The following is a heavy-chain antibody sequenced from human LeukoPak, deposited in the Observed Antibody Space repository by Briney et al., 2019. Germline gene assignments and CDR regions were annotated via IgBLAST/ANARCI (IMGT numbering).Heavy chain of an antibody. CDR1: GFTFSSYS. J-gene: IGHJ3*02. CDR2: ISSSSSYI. Sequence: PGGSLRLSCAASGFTFSSYSMNWVRQAPGKGLEWVSSISSSSSYIYYADSVKGRFTISRDNAKNSLYLQMNSLRAEDTAVYYCASAKHYYYDSSGLAPFDIWGQGTMVTVSS. V-gene: IGHV3-21*01. CDR3: ASAKHYYYDSSGLAPFDI. D-gene: IGHD3-22*01.